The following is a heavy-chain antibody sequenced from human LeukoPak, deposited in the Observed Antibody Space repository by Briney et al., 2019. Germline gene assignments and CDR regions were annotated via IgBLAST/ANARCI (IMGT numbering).Heavy chain of an antibody. Sequence: SETLSLTCAVYGGSFSGYYWSWIRQPPGKGLEWIGEINHSGSTNYNPSLKGRVTISVDTSKNQFSLKLSSVTAADTAVYYCARGRDSSSWYPSYWYFDLWGRGTLVTVSS. CDR2: INHSGST. D-gene: IGHD6-13*01. J-gene: IGHJ2*01. CDR1: GGSFSGYY. V-gene: IGHV4-34*01. CDR3: ARGRDSSSWYPSYWYFDL.